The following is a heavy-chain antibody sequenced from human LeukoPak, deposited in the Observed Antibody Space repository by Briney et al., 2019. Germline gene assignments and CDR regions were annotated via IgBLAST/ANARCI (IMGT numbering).Heavy chain of an antibody. CDR2: IWYDGSNK. J-gene: IGHJ4*02. V-gene: IGHV3-33*01. CDR3: AREQYYDFWSGYSPESYYFDY. Sequence: PGGSLRLSCAASGFTFSSYGMHWVRQAPGKGLEWVAVIWYDGSNKYYADSVKGRSTISRDNSKNTLYLQMNSLRAEDTAVYYCAREQYYDFWSGYSPESYYFDYWGQGTLVTVSS. CDR1: GFTFSSYG. D-gene: IGHD3-3*01.